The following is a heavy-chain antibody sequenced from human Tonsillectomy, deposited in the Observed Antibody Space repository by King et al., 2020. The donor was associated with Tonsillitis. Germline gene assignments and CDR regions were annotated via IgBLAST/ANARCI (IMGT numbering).Heavy chain of an antibody. CDR2: ISSSSSTI. CDR3: ARGRGREGGWYEGVSYFDY. D-gene: IGHD6-19*01. J-gene: IGHJ4*02. V-gene: IGHV3-48*02. Sequence: VQLVESGGGLVQPGGSLRLSCAASGFTFSSYSMNWVRQAPGKGLEWVSYISSSSSTIYYADSVKGRFTISRDNAKNSLYLQMNSLRDEDTAVYYCARGRGREGGWYEGVSYFDYWGQGTLVTVSS. CDR1: GFTFSSYS.